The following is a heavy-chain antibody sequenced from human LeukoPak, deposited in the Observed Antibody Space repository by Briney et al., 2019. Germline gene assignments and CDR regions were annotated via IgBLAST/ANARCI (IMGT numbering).Heavy chain of an antibody. CDR2: ITHSGST. Sequence: PSETLSLTCAVYGGSFGGYYWSWIRQPPGKGLEWIGEITHSGSTNYNPSLTSRVTISIDTSKNKFSLKLSSVTAADTAVYYCARSGYCSGGSCHQPFDYWGQGTLVTVSS. CDR1: GGSFGGYY. V-gene: IGHV4-34*01. D-gene: IGHD2-15*01. J-gene: IGHJ4*02. CDR3: ARSGYCSGGSCHQPFDY.